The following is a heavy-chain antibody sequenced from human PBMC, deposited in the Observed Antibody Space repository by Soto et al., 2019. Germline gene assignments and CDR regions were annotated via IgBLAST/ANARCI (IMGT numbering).Heavy chain of an antibody. J-gene: IGHJ2*01. CDR1: GGSISSYY. CDR2: IYYSGST. V-gene: IGHV4-59*01. Sequence: SETLSPTCTVSGGSISSYYWSWIRQPPGKGLEWIGYIYYSGSTNYNPSLKSRVTISVDTSKNQFSLKLSSVTAADTAVYYCARRPDYGDYYVNWYFDLWGRGTLVTVSS. CDR3: ARRPDYGDYYVNWYFDL. D-gene: IGHD4-17*01.